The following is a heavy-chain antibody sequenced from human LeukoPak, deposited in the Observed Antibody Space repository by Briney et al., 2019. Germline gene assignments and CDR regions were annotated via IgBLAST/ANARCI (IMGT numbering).Heavy chain of an antibody. V-gene: IGHV3-23*01. D-gene: IGHD3-22*01. CDR2: ISGSGDST. J-gene: IGHJ4*02. CDR3: AKATTKYYYDGGGYFDY. Sequence: PGGSLRVSCAASGFTFNSYALSWVRQAPGKGLEWVSAISGSGDSTYYADSVKGRFTISRDNSKNTLYLQMNSLRAEDTAVYYCAKATTKYYYDGGGYFDYWGQGTVVPVSS. CDR1: GFTFNSYA.